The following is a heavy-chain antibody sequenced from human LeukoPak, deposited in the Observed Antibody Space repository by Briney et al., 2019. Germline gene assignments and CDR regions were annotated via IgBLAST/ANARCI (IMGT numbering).Heavy chain of an antibody. CDR3: AREGGYSSGWVDH. D-gene: IGHD6-19*01. CDR1: GGTFSSYA. J-gene: IGHJ4*02. CDR2: IIPIFGTA. V-gene: IGHV1-69*06. Sequence: SVKVSCKASGGTFSSYAISWVRQAPGQGLEWMGRIIPIFGTANYAQKFQGRVTITADKSTSTAYMELSSLRSEDTAVYYCAREGGYSSGWVDHWGQGTLVTVSS.